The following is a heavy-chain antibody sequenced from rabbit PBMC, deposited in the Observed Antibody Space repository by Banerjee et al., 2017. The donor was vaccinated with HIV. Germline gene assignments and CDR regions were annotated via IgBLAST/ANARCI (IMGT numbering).Heavy chain of an antibody. Sequence: QEQLVESGGGLVQPEGSLTLTCTASGFSFSSNYYMCWVRQAPGKGLEWIGCIYTGSGSTWYASWVNGRFTISVSTSLNTLYLQLNSLTAADTATYFCARNSYYTYGYAGYAYATDLNLWGPGTLVTVS. V-gene: IGHV1S43*01. J-gene: IGHJ4*01. CDR3: ARNSYYTYGYAGYAYATDLNL. CDR1: GFSFSSNYY. D-gene: IGHD6-1*01. CDR2: IYTGSGST.